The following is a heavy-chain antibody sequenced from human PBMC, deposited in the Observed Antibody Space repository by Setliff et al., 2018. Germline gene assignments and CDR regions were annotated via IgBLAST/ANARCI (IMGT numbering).Heavy chain of an antibody. V-gene: IGHV1-2*02. CDR1: GYTFTDYY. J-gene: IGHJ4*02. CDR3: AGVARKSRPLSYFDK. Sequence: ASVKVSCKASGYTFTDYYIHWVRQAPGQGLEWMGWINPLSTATKYAQRFQDRVAMTRDTSMNTAYMELMRLTSDDTALYYCAGVARKSRPLSYFDKWGQGTQVTVSS. CDR2: INPLSTAT. D-gene: IGHD5-12*01.